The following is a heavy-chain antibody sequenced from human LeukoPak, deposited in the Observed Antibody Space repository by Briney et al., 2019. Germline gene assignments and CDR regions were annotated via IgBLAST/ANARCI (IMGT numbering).Heavy chain of an antibody. CDR2: ISSSGSTI. D-gene: IGHD6-19*01. CDR1: GFTFSSYE. CDR3: ARQAVAGTPYFDY. Sequence: GGSLRLSCAASGFTFSSYEMSWLRQAPGKGLEWVSYISSSGSTIYYADSVKGRVTISRDNAKNSLYLQMNSLRAEDTAVYYCARQAVAGTPYFDYWGQGTLVTVSS. J-gene: IGHJ4*02. V-gene: IGHV3-48*03.